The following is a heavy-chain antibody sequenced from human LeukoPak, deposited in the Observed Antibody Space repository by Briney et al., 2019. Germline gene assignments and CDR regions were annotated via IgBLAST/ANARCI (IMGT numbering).Heavy chain of an antibody. V-gene: IGHV3-30*03. CDR3: ASGGRYCSSTSCFDY. CDR1: GFTFSSYG. J-gene: IGHJ4*02. Sequence: PGGSLRLSCAASGFTFSSYGMHWVRQAPGKGLEWVAVISYDGSNKYYADSVKGRFTISRDNSKNTLYLRMNSLRAEDTAVYYCASGGRYCSSTSCFDYWGQGTLVTVSS. D-gene: IGHD2-2*01. CDR2: ISYDGSNK.